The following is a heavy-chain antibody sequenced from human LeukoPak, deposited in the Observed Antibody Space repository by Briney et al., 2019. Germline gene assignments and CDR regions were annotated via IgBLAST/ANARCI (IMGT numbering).Heavy chain of an antibody. Sequence: ASVKVSCKASGYTFTGYYMHWVRQAPGQGLEWMGWVTPNNVGTNYAQKFQGRVTMARDTSINTGYMELSRLRSDDTAVYYCATAPRYSSSRPPFDYWGQGTLVTVSS. CDR1: GYTFTGYY. CDR2: VTPNNVGT. J-gene: IGHJ4*02. D-gene: IGHD6-13*01. V-gene: IGHV1-2*02. CDR3: ATAPRYSSSRPPFDY.